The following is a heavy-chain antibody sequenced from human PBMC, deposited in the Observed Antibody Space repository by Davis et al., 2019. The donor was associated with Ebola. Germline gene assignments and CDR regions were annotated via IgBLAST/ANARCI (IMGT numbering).Heavy chain of an antibody. Sequence: GESLKISCAASGFTFSSYSMNWVRQAPGKGLEWVSSISSSISYIYYADSVKGRFTISRDNAKNSLYLQMNSLRAEDTAVYYCARGDFDYWGQGTLVTVSS. J-gene: IGHJ4*02. CDR1: GFTFSSYS. V-gene: IGHV3-21*01. CDR3: ARGDFDY. CDR2: ISSSISYI.